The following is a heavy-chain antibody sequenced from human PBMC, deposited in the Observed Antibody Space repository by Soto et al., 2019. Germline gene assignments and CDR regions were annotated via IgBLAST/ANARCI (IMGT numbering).Heavy chain of an antibody. J-gene: IGHJ3*02. D-gene: IGHD3-22*01. CDR1: GYTFTSYG. CDR3: AIELTLLDYYDSSGYTLDAFDI. V-gene: IGHV1-18*01. CDR2: ISAYNGNT. Sequence: ASVKVSFKASGYTFTSYGISWVRQAPGQGLEWMGWISAYNGNTNYAQKLQGRVTMTTDTSTSTAYMELRSLRSDDTAVYYCAIELTLLDYYDSSGYTLDAFDIWGQGTMVTVSS.